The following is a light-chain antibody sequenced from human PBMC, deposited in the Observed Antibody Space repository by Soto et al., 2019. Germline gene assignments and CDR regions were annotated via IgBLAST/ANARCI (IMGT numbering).Light chain of an antibody. V-gene: IGKV3-15*01. CDR3: QQYNNWLWT. Sequence: EIAMTQSPATLSVSPGERATLSCSASQTVSSNLAWYQQKPGQAPRLLIYGASTRATGIPARFSGSGSGTEFTLTISSLQSEDFAVYFCQQYNNWLWTFGQGSKVDI. CDR2: GAS. CDR1: QTVSSN. J-gene: IGKJ1*01.